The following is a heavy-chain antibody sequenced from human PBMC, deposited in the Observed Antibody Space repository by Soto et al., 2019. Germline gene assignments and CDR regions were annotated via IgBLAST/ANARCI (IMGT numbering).Heavy chain of an antibody. Sequence: QVQLQESGPGLVKPSQTLSLTCTVSGGSISSGGYYWSWIRQHPGKGLEWIGYIYYSGSTYYNPSLKSRVTISVDTSKNQFSLKLSSVTAADTAVYYCARAQPKPLRGAGWFDPWGQGTLVTVSS. V-gene: IGHV4-31*03. CDR1: GGSISSGGYY. D-gene: IGHD3-10*01. CDR2: IYYSGST. J-gene: IGHJ5*02. CDR3: ARAQPKPLRGAGWFDP.